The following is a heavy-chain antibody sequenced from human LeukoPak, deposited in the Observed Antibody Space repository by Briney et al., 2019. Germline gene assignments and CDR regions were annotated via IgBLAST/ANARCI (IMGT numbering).Heavy chain of an antibody. CDR3: TRDPDALDY. Sequence: GGSLRLSCAASGFTFSSYSMNWVRQAPGKGLEWASYITGSSGTKHYADSVRGRFTISRDNARNALFLQMNSLRDEDTAIYYCTRDPDALDYWGQGTLVTVPS. V-gene: IGHV3-48*02. CDR2: ITGSSGTK. CDR1: GFTFSSYS. J-gene: IGHJ4*02.